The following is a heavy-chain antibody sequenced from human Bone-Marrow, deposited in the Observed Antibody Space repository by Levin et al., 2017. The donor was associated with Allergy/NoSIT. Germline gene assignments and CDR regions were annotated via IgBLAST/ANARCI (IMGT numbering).Heavy chain of an antibody. V-gene: IGHV1-69*13. CDR2: IINVFDAA. CDR1: GGRFSTSA. D-gene: IGHD2-2*01. CDR3: AFGDVPAEDPYYYYGVDV. Sequence: ASVKVSCKASGGRFSTSAISWMRQAPGQGLEWMGGIINVFDAANYAEKFEGRVSITADESTTTGYMELTGLRSDDTAVYYFAFGDVPAEDPYYYYGVDVWGQGTTVTVSS. J-gene: IGHJ6*02.